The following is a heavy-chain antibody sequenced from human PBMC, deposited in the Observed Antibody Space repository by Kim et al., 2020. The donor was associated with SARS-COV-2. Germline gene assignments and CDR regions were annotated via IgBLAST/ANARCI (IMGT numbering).Heavy chain of an antibody. Sequence: GGSLRLSCVVSGFNFGSNAMNWVRQAPGKGLEWVSGIGGDGNTYYADSVNGRFTISRDISRSTLYLQMTSLRVEDTALYYCAKDLWGVSANDYWGLGTLV. V-gene: IGHV3-23*01. CDR3: AKDLWGVSANDY. D-gene: IGHD3-16*01. J-gene: IGHJ4*02. CDR1: GFNFGSNA. CDR2: IGGDGNT.